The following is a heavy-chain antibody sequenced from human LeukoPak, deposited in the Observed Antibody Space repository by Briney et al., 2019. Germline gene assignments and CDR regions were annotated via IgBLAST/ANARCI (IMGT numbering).Heavy chain of an antibody. CDR1: GGSISSSSYY. D-gene: IGHD4-17*01. CDR3: ARHGDGDYPYYFDY. J-gene: IGHJ4*02. Sequence: PSETLSLTCTVSGGSISSSSYYWGWIRQPPGKGLEWIGSIYYSGSTYYNPSLKSRVTISVDTSKNQFSLKLSSVTAADTAVYYCARHGDGDYPYYFDYWGQGTLVTVSS. V-gene: IGHV4-39*01. CDR2: IYYSGST.